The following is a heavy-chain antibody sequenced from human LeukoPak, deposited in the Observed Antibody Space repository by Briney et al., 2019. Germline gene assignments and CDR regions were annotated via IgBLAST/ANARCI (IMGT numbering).Heavy chain of an antibody. CDR2: IYYSGST. J-gene: IGHJ3*02. CDR3: ARDGYQKGAFDI. Sequence: NPSETRSLTCTVSGGSISSYYWSWIRQPPGKGLEWIGYIYYSGSTNYNPSLKSRVTISVDTSKNQFSLKLSSVTAADTAVYYCARDGYQKGAFDIWGQGTMVTVSS. V-gene: IGHV4-59*01. CDR1: GGSISSYY. D-gene: IGHD5-12*01.